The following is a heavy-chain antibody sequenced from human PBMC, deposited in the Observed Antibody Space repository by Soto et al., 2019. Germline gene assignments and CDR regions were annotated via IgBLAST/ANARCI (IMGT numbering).Heavy chain of an antibody. CDR3: ARDYSSCWCIDY. J-gene: IGHJ4*02. D-gene: IGHD6-13*01. CDR1: GFPFSAEA. V-gene: IGHV3-30-3*01. Sequence: QVQLVESGGGVVQPGNSLRLSCAGSGFPFSAEAMHWVRQAPGKGLEWVAAISYDGNNKNYADSVKGRFTVSRDNSKNTLYLQIYSLRPEDTAVYYCARDYSSCWCIDYWGQGSLVTVSS. CDR2: ISYDGNNK.